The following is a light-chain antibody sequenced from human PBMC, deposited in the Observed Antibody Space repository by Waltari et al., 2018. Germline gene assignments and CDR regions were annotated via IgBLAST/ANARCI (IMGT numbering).Light chain of an antibody. CDR1: QSASKW. CDR3: QQYNLFPWT. CDR2: KTS. Sequence: DIHMTLSPSTLSASIGDRVTITCRASQSASKWLAWYQQKPGKAPKLLIDKTSTLNAEVPSRFSGSGSGTEFTLTISSLQPEDFATYYCQQYNLFPWTFGQGTKVEVK. J-gene: IGKJ1*01. V-gene: IGKV1-5*03.